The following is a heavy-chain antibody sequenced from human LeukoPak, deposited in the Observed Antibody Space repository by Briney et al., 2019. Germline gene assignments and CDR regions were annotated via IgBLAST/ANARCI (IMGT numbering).Heavy chain of an antibody. Sequence: GESLKISCKGSGYSFTSYWIGWVRQMPGKGLEWMGIIYPGDSDTRYSASFQGQVTISADKSISTAYLQWSSLKASDTAMYYCARQSSSYDILSGYSTNNWFDPWGQGTLVTVSS. J-gene: IGHJ5*02. CDR3: ARQSSSYDILSGYSTNNWFDP. D-gene: IGHD3-9*01. V-gene: IGHV5-51*01. CDR1: GYSFTSYW. CDR2: IYPGDSDT.